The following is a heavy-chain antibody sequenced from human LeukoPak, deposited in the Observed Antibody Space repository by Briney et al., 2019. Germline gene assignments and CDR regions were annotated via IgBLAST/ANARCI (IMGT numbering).Heavy chain of an antibody. V-gene: IGHV3-23*01. CDR3: AKIWRSVAGTLVY. Sequence: GGSLRLSCATTGFTFSSYAMNWVRQAPGKGLEWVSVISGGGGSTYYADSVKGRFTISRDNSKNTLYLQMNSLRAEDTAVYYCAKIWRSVAGTLVYWGQGTLVTVSS. CDR2: ISGGGGST. D-gene: IGHD6-19*01. CDR1: GFTFSSYA. J-gene: IGHJ4*02.